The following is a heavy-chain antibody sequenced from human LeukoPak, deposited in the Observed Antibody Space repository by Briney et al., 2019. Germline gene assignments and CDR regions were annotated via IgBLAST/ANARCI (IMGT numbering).Heavy chain of an antibody. D-gene: IGHD6-19*01. CDR1: GFTFSASD. CDR2: ICRIGDT. V-gene: IGHV3-13*01. Sequence: GGSLRLSCAASGFTFSASDMHWVRQPPGEGLEWVSAICRIGDTYYTDSVHGRFPIFRKNGKSSIYLYMNNLRALETAVYYWSKEVKDTISAGWDFDLWGRGPLVTVSS. CDR3: SKEVKDTISAGWDFDL. J-gene: IGHJ2*01.